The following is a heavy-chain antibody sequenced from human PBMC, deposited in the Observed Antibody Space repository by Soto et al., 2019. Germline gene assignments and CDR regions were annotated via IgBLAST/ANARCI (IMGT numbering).Heavy chain of an antibody. CDR3: SPALNF. CDR2: INQDGSEK. D-gene: IGHD2-2*01. J-gene: IGHJ4*02. V-gene: IGHV3-7*01. CDR1: GFTFSSNW. Sequence: GSLRLSCAASGFTFSSNWMDWVRQAPGKGLEWVANINQDGSEKHYIDSVKGRFTISRDNAKNSLYLQMNSLTAEDSALYYCSPALNFWGQGT.